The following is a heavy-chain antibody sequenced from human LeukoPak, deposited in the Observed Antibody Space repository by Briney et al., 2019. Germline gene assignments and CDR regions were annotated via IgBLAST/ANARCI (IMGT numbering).Heavy chain of an antibody. Sequence: ASVKVSCKSSGYIFTGYYMHWVRQAPGQGLEWMGWINPNSGDTAYAQKFQGRVAMTRDTSITTAYMELSSLRSEDTAVYYCARGLGDYYDTSDYYYAVPAHWGQGTLVIVSS. V-gene: IGHV1-2*02. CDR2: INPNSGDT. CDR3: ARGLGDYYDTSDYYYAVPAH. J-gene: IGHJ4*02. CDR1: GYIFTGYY. D-gene: IGHD3-22*01.